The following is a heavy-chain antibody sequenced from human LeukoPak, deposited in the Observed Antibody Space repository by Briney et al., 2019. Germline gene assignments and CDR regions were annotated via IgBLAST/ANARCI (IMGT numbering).Heavy chain of an antibody. J-gene: IGHJ3*02. Sequence: SQTLSLTCTVSGGSISSGGYYWSWIRQHPGKGLEWIGDIYYSGSTYYNPSLKSRVTISVDTSKNQFSLKLSSVTAADTAVYYCARDGGLYYYGSGSHAFDIWGQGTMVTVSS. CDR2: IYYSGST. CDR1: GGSISSGGYY. CDR3: ARDGGLYYYGSGSHAFDI. D-gene: IGHD3-10*01. V-gene: IGHV4-31*03.